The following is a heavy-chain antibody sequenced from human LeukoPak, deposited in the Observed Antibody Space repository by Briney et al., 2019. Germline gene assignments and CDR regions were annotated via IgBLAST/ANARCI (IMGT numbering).Heavy chain of an antibody. CDR2: IIPIFGTA. CDR3: ARKGYYSSGSYHFDH. D-gene: IGHD3-10*01. CDR1: GGTFSSYA. V-gene: IGHV1-69*06. J-gene: IGHJ4*02. Sequence: GASVKVSCKASGGTFSSYAISWVRQAPGQGLEWMGGIIPIFGTANYAQKFQGRVTITADKSTSTAYMELSSLRSEDTAVYYCARKGYYSSGSYHFDHWGQGTLVTVSS.